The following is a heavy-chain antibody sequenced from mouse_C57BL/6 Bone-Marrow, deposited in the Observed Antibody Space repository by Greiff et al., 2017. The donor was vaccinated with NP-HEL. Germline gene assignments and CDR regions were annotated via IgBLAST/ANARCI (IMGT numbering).Heavy chain of an antibody. J-gene: IGHJ2*01. CDR2: IHPSDSAT. Sequence: QVQLQQPGAELVKPGASVKVSCKASGYTFTSYWMHWVKQRPGQGLEWIGRIHPSDSATNYNQKFKGKATLTVDKSSSTAYMQLSSLTSEDSAVYYCAPIYYGNYFDYWGQGTTLTVSS. D-gene: IGHD2-1*01. CDR1: GYTFTSYW. V-gene: IGHV1-74*01. CDR3: APIYYGNYFDY.